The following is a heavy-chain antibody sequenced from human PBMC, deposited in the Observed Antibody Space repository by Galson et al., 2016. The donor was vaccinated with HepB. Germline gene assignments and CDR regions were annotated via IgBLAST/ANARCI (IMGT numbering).Heavy chain of an antibody. CDR2: IYYSGST. V-gene: IGHV4-39*01. Sequence: ETLSLTCTVSGGSISSSSYYWGWIRQPPGKGLEWIGSIYYSGSTYYNSSLKSRVTISVDTSKNQFSLKLSSVTAADTAVYYCARRSYYDFWSGFWFDHWGQGTLVTVSS. CDR3: ARRSYYDFWSGFWFDH. CDR1: GGSISSSSYY. J-gene: IGHJ5*02. D-gene: IGHD3-3*01.